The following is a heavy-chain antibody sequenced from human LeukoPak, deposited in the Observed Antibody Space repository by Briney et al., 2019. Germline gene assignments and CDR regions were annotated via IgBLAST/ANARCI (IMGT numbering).Heavy chain of an antibody. CDR1: GFTLSSYA. D-gene: IGHD6-13*01. J-gene: IGHJ4*02. V-gene: IGHV3-23*01. CDR2: ISDTGNT. Sequence: GGSLRLSCAASGFTLSSYAMSWVRQAPGKGLEWVSAISDTGNTYHADSVKGRFTISRDSSKNTLFLQMNRLRPEDAAVYYCAKIIAAANRPTFDYWGQGTLVTVSS. CDR3: AKIIAAANRPTFDY.